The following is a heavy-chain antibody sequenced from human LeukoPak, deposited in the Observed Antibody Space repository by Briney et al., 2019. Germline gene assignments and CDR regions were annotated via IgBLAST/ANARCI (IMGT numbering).Heavy chain of an antibody. CDR1: GYSFTSYW. CDR2: IYPGDSDT. Sequence: GESLKISCKGSGYSFTSYWIGWVRQMPGKGLEWMGIIYPGDSDTRYGPSFQGQVTISADKSISTAYLQWSSLKASDTAMYYCARRYYYDSSGYPVGAFDIWGQGTMVTVSS. V-gene: IGHV5-51*01. J-gene: IGHJ3*02. D-gene: IGHD3-22*01. CDR3: ARRYYYDSSGYPVGAFDI.